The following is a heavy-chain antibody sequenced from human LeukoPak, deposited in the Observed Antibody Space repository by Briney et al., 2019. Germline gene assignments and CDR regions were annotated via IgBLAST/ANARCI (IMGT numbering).Heavy chain of an antibody. CDR3: ARGYCSTTSCPYIWFDP. J-gene: IGHJ5*02. CDR2: IYYSGST. D-gene: IGHD2-2*01. CDR1: GGSITNYY. V-gene: IGHV4-59*08. Sequence: SETLSLTCTVSGGSITNYYWSWIRQPPGKGLEWFGYIYYSGSTNYNPSLKSRVTISVDTSKNQFSLKLNSVTAADTAVYYCARGYCSTTSCPYIWFDPWGQGTLVTVSS.